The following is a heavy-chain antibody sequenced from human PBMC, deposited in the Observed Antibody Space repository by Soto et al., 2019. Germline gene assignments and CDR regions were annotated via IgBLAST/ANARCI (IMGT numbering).Heavy chain of an antibody. Sequence: GGSLRLSCAASGFTFSSYWMHWARQAPGKGLVWVSRINSDGSSTSYADSVKGRFTISRDNAKNTLYLQMNSLRAEDTAVYYCARSEYYDSTDLGYWGQGTLVTVSS. D-gene: IGHD3-22*01. CDR3: ARSEYYDSTDLGY. CDR2: INSDGSST. V-gene: IGHV3-74*01. J-gene: IGHJ4*02. CDR1: GFTFSSYW.